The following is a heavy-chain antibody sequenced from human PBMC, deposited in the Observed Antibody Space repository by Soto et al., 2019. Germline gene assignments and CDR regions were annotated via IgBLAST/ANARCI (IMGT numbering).Heavy chain of an antibody. D-gene: IGHD2-15*01. J-gene: IGHJ3*02. Sequence: ASVKVSCKASGYTFTSYGISWVRQAPGQGLEWMGWISAYNGNTNYAQKLQGRVTMTTDTSTSTAYMELRSLRSDDTAVYYCAREGYCSGGSCSDYDAFDIWGQGTMVTVSS. CDR2: ISAYNGNT. CDR3: AREGYCSGGSCSDYDAFDI. CDR1: GYTFTSYG. V-gene: IGHV1-18*01.